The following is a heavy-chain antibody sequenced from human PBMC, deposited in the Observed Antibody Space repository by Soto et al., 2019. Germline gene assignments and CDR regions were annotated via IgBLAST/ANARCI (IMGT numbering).Heavy chain of an antibody. CDR2: IWYDGSNK. V-gene: IGHV3-33*01. CDR1: GFTFSSYG. CDR3: ARDGGYYGSGSYSEGLYYFDY. Sequence: QVQLVESGGGVVQPGRSLRLSCAASGFTFSSYGMHWVRQAPGKGLEWVAVIWYDGSNKYYADSVKGRFTISRDNSKNTLYLQMNSLSAEDTAVYYCARDGGYYGSGSYSEGLYYFDYWGQGTLVTVSS. D-gene: IGHD3-10*01. J-gene: IGHJ4*02.